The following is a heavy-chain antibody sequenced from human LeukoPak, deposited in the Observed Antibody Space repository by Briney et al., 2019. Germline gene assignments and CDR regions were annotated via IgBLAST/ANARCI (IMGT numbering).Heavy chain of an antibody. CDR1: GGTFSSYA. J-gene: IGHJ4*02. V-gene: IGHV1-69*04. Sequence: ASVKVSCKASGGTFSSYAISWVRQAPGQGLEWMGRIIPILGIANYAQKFQGRVTITADKSTSTAYMELSSLRSEDTAVYYCARELERGYSYGQGGYWGQGTLVTVSS. D-gene: IGHD5-18*01. CDR2: IIPILGIA. CDR3: ARELERGYSYGQGGY.